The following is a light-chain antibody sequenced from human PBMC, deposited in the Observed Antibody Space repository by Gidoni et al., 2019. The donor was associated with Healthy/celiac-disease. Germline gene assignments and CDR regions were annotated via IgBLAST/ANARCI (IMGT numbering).Light chain of an antibody. CDR2: SNN. CDR3: AAWDDSLNGWV. J-gene: IGLJ3*02. V-gene: IGLV1-44*01. Sequence: QSVLTQPPSASGTPGQRVTISCSGSSSNIGSKTVNWYQQLPGTAPKLLIYSNNQRPSGVPDRFSGSKSGTSASLAISGRQSEDEADYYGAAWDDSLNGWVFGGGTKLTVL. CDR1: SSNIGSKT.